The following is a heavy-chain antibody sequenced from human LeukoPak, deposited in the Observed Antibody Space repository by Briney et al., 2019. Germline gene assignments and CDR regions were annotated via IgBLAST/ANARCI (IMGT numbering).Heavy chain of an antibody. CDR3: AKDIRYYYDSSGYYYDY. CDR2: ISGDGGST. D-gene: IGHD3-22*01. Sequence: PGGSLRLSCAASGFTFDDYAMHWVRQAPGKGLEWVSLISGDGGSTYYADSVKGRFTISRDNSKNSLYLQMNSLRTEDTALYYRAKDIRYYYDSSGYYYDYWGQGTLVTVSS. CDR1: GFTFDDYA. J-gene: IGHJ4*02. V-gene: IGHV3-43*02.